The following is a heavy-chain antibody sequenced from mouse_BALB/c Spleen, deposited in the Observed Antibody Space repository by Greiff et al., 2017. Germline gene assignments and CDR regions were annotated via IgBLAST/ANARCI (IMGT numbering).Heavy chain of an antibody. CDR3: ARYDGYYYAMDY. CDR1: GFNFKDTY. D-gene: IGHD2-14*01. CDR2: IDPANGNT. Sequence: EVHLVESGAELVKPGASVKLSCTASGFNFKDTYMHWVKQRPEQGLEWIGRIDPANGNTKYDPKFQGKATITADTSSNTAYLQLSNLTSEDTAVYYCARYDGYYYAMDYWGQGTSVNVSA. J-gene: IGHJ4*01. V-gene: IGHV14-3*02.